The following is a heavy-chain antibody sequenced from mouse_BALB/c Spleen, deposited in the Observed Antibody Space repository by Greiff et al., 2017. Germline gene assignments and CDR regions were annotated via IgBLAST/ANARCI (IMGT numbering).Heavy chain of an antibody. J-gene: IGHJ4*01. CDR3: ARGDGYWGGYAMDY. CDR2: INPSTGYT. CDR1: GYTFTSYW. D-gene: IGHD2-3*01. V-gene: IGHV1-7*01. Sequence: VQLQQSGAELAKPGASVKMSCKASGYTFTSYWMHWVKQRPGQGLEWIGYINPSTGYTEYNQKFKDKATLTADKSSSTAYMQLSSLTSEDSAVYYCARGDGYWGGYAMDYWGQGTSVTVSS.